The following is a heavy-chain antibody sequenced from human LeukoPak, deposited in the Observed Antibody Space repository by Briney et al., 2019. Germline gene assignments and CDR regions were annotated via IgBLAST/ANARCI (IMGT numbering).Heavy chain of an antibody. Sequence: GRSLRLSCAASGFTVSSNYMSWVRQAPGKGLEWVSVIYSGGSTYYADSVKGRFTISRDNSKNTLYLQMNSLRAEDTAVYYCARGGSSSWYLDYWGQGTLVTVSS. J-gene: IGHJ4*02. CDR3: ARGGSSSWYLDY. V-gene: IGHV3-66*01. CDR2: IYSGGST. CDR1: GFTVSSNY. D-gene: IGHD6-13*01.